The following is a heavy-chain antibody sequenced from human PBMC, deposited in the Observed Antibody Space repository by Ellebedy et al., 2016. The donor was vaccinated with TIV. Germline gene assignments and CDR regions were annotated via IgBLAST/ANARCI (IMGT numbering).Heavy chain of an antibody. V-gene: IGHV3-7*05. CDR1: GFTFSSYW. Sequence: GESLKISCAASGFTFSSYWMSWVRQAPGKGLEWVANIKQDGSEKYYADSVKGRFTISRDNAKNSLYLQMNSLRAEDTALYYCAKGGRGFDIWGQGTMVTVSS. CDR3: AKGGRGFDI. CDR2: IKQDGSEK. J-gene: IGHJ3*02.